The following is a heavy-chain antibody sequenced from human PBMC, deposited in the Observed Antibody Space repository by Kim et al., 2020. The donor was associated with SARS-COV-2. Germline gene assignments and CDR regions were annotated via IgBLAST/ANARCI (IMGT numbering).Heavy chain of an antibody. CDR2: INHSGST. V-gene: IGHV4-34*01. CDR3: ARGAGRWQKWYLGF. J-gene: IGHJ2*01. Sequence: SETLSLTCAVYGGSFSGYYWSWIRQPPGKGLEWIGEINHSGSTHYNLSLKNRVTISVDTPKNQFSLRVTSVTAADTAVYYCARGAGRWQKWYLGFWGRGT. D-gene: IGHD2-15*01. CDR1: GGSFSGYY.